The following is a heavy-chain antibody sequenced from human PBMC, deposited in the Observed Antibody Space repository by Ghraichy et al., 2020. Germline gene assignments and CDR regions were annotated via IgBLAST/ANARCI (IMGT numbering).Heavy chain of an antibody. CDR1: GCTISSYY. J-gene: IGHJ6*01. CDR2: IYYSGST. CDR3: ARVYPGVGHNSYYFYGMDV. V-gene: IGHV4-59*08. Sequence: ESLNISCTVSGCTISSYYLSWIRQPPGKGLEWIGDIYYSGSTNYNPSLKSRVTISVDTSKNQFSLQLSSVSAADTAVYYCARVYPGVGHNSYYFYGMDVWGQGTTVTVSS. D-gene: IGHD1-14*01.